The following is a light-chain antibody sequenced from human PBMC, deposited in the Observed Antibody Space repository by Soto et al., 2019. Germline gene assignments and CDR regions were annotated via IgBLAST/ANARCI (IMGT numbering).Light chain of an antibody. CDR3: SSYTSSSTPCV. CDR1: SSDVGGYNY. V-gene: IGLV2-14*01. CDR2: DVS. Sequence: QSVLAQPASVSGSPGQSITISCTGTSSDVGGYNYVSWYQQHPGKAPKLMIYDVSNRPSGVSNRFSGSKSGNTASLTISGLQAEDEADYYCSSYTSSSTPCVFRTGTKVTVL. J-gene: IGLJ1*01.